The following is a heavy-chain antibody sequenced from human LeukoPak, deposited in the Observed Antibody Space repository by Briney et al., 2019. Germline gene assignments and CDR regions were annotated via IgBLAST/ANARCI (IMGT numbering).Heavy chain of an antibody. D-gene: IGHD1-26*01. CDR2: IYSGGST. J-gene: IGHJ4*02. CDR3: ATHRGTYWDY. CDR1: GFTVRTNY. V-gene: IGHV3-66*01. Sequence: PGGSLRLSCAASGFTVRTNYMTWVRQAPGKGLEWVSVIYSGGSTYYADSVKGRFTISRDNSKNTLYLQMNGLRAEDTAVYYCATHRGTYWDYWGQGTLVTVSS.